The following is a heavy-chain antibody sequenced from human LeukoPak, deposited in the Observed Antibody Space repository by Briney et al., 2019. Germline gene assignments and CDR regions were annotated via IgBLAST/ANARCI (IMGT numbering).Heavy chain of an antibody. D-gene: IGHD3-9*01. CDR3: ARTGHYQFDS. CDR2: VSIYNDNT. J-gene: IGHJ4*02. V-gene: IGHV1-18*01. CDR1: GYSFTDYD. Sequence: ASVKVSCKASGYSFTDYDFSWVRQAPGQGLEWLGWVSIYNDNTKYARAFQDRITMTTDISTSTAYMELKSLTSDDTAVYFCARTGHYQFDSWGQGTLVTVSS.